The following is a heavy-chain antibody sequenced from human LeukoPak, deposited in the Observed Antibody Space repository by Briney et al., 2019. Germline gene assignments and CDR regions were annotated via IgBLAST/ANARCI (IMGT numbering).Heavy chain of an antibody. CDR3: AREAEITRFDY. D-gene: IGHD5-24*01. Sequence: SQTLSLTCAISGDSVSTNSVAWNWVRQSPSRGLEWLGRTSYRSKWYNDYAVSVKSRITITPDTSKNQFSLQLNSVTPEDTAVYYCAREAEITRFDYWGQGTLVTVSS. CDR1: GDSVSTNSVA. J-gene: IGHJ4*02. V-gene: IGHV6-1*01. CDR2: TSYRSKWYN.